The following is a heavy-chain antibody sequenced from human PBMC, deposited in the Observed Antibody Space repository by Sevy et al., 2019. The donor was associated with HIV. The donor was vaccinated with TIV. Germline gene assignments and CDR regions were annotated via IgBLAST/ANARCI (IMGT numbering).Heavy chain of an antibody. CDR2: IKQDGSEN. CDR3: ARDHPSIDPFDY. J-gene: IGHJ4*02. D-gene: IGHD3-3*02. CDR1: GFTFSNFW. V-gene: IGHV3-7*03. Sequence: GGSLRLSCAASGFTFSNFWMSWVRQAPGKGLEFVANIKQDGSENFYADSVKGRFTISRDNAKNSLFLQMNNLRVEETAVYYCARDHPSIDPFDYWGQGTLVTVSS.